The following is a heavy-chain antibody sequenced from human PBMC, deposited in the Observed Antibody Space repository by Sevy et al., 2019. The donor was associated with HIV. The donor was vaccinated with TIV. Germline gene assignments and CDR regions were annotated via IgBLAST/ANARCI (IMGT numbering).Heavy chain of an antibody. Sequence: SETLSLTCTVSGGSISSYYWSWIRQPPGKGLEWIGYIYYSGSTNYNPSLKSRVTISVDTSKNQFSLKLSSVTAADTAVYYCARGGLYSSSGSDIWGQGTMVTVSS. CDR3: ARGGLYSSSGSDI. J-gene: IGHJ3*02. D-gene: IGHD6-13*01. V-gene: IGHV4-59*01. CDR1: GGSISSYY. CDR2: IYYSGST.